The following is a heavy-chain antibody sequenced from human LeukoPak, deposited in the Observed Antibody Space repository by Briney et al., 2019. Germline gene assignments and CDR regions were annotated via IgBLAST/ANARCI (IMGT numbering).Heavy chain of an antibody. CDR3: ARAGYSSTWYSRYFDL. CDR2: IRYDGSNK. J-gene: IGHJ2*01. Sequence: GGSLRLSCAASGFTFSSYGMHWVRQTPGKGLERVAFIRYDGSNKYYADSVKGRFTISRDNSKNTLYLQMNSLRAGDTAVYYCARAGYSSTWYSRYFDLWGRGTLVTVSS. CDR1: GFTFSSYG. D-gene: IGHD6-13*01. V-gene: IGHV3-30*02.